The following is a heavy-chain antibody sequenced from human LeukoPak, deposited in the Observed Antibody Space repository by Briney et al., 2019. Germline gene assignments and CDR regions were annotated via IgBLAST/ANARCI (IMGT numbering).Heavy chain of an antibody. D-gene: IGHD3-10*01. CDR1: GGSISSDGYY. CDR2: ISYSGSA. J-gene: IGHJ4*02. V-gene: IGHV4-31*03. CDR3: ARTQYGITYTYLDY. Sequence: SESLSLTCTVSGGSISSDGYYWSWIRPHPGKGLEWIVYISYSGSAYYNPSLKSRVTISIDTSKNQLSLKLTSAPAADTAVYYCARTQYGITYTYLDYWGQGALVTVSS.